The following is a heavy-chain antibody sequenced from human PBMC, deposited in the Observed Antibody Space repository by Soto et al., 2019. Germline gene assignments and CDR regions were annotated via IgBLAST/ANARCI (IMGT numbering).Heavy chain of an antibody. J-gene: IGHJ6*02. CDR2: TYHNGNT. CDR1: CDSISSSNW. D-gene: IGHD3-16*01. V-gene: IGHV4-4*02. Sequence: SETLSLTCAVSCDSISSSNWWTWVRQSPGKGLEWIGETYHNGNTNYNPSMKSRVTISVDKSKNQFSLHLASVTAADTAVYYCARYPVWDYYYGLDVWGQGTTVTVSS. CDR3: ARYPVWDYYYGLDV.